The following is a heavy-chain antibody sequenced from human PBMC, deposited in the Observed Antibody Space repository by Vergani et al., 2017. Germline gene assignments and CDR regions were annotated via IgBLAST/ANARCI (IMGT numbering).Heavy chain of an antibody. D-gene: IGHD2-15*01. V-gene: IGHV3-48*01. J-gene: IGHJ6*02. CDR3: ARDGGYCSGGSCRNYYYYGMDV. Sequence: EVQLVESGGGLVQPGGSLRLSCAASGFTFSSCSMNWVRQAPGKGLEWVSYISSSSSTIYYADSVKGRFTISRDNAKNSLYLQMNSLRAEDTAVYYWARDGGYCSGGSCRNYYYYGMDVWGQGTTVTVSS. CDR1: GFTFSSCS. CDR2: ISSSSSTI.